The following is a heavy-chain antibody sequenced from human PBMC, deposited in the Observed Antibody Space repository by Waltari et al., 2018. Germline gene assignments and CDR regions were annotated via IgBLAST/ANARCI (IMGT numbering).Heavy chain of an antibody. CDR2: INPNSGGT. J-gene: IGHJ3*02. CDR3: ARGALTGTTGDAFDI. CDR1: GYTFTGYY. Sequence: QVQLVQSGAEVKKPGASVKVSCKASGYTFTGYYMHWVRQAPGQGLEWMGWINPNSGGTNYAQKFQGRVTMTRDTSISTAYMELSRLRSDDTAVYYCARGALTGTTGDAFDIWGQGTMVTVSS. D-gene: IGHD1-7*01. V-gene: IGHV1-2*02.